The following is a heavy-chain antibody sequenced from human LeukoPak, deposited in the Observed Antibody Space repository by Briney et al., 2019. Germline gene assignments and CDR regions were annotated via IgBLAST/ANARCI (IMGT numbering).Heavy chain of an antibody. D-gene: IGHD7-27*01. CDR3: ARRTGDRVPSYYYYMDV. CDR1: GGTFSSYA. V-gene: IGHV1-69*13. J-gene: IGHJ6*03. CDR2: IIPIFGTA. Sequence: SVKVSCKASGGTFSSYAISWVRQAPGQGLEWMGGIIPIFGTANYAQKFQGRVTITADESTSTAYMELSSLRSEDTAVYYCARRTGDRVPSYYYYMDVWGKGTTVTVSS.